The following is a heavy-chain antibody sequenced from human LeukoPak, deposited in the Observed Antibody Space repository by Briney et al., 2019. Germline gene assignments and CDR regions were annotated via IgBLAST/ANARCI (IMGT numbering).Heavy chain of an antibody. CDR1: GFTFSSYA. CDR2: ISGSGGST. D-gene: IGHD2/OR15-2a*01. Sequence: HPGGSLRLSCAASGFTFSSYAMSWVRQAPGKGLEWVSAISGSGGSTYYADSVKGRFTISRDNAKNSLYLQMNSLRAEDTAVYYCAVSPPTEHWFDPWGQGTLVTVSS. J-gene: IGHJ5*02. CDR3: AVSPPTEHWFDP. V-gene: IGHV3-23*01.